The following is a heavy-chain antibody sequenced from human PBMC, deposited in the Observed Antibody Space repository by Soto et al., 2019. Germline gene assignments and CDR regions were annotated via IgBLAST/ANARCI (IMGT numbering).Heavy chain of an antibody. CDR1: GYRFTSYW. CDR2: IYPGDSDT. Sequence: GESLKISCKGSGYRFTSYWIGWVRQMPGKGLEWMGIIYPGDSDTRYSPSFQGQVTISADKSISTAYLQWSSLKASDTAMYYWARKRKVVVAAKYYSYYMDVWGKGTTVTVSS. D-gene: IGHD2-15*01. J-gene: IGHJ6*03. V-gene: IGHV5-51*01. CDR3: ARKRKVVVAAKYYSYYMDV.